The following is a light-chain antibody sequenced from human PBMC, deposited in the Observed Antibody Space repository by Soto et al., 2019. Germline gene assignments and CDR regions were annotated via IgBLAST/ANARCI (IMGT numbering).Light chain of an antibody. CDR3: QQRSNWPPYT. V-gene: IGKV3-11*01. CDR2: DAS. J-gene: IGKJ2*01. Sequence: EIVLTQSPATLSLSPGERVTLSCRASQSVSSYLAWYQQKRGQAPRLLIYDASIRANGIPARFSANGSGTDFTLTISSLETEDFAVYYCQQRSNWPPYTFGQGTKLEIK. CDR1: QSVSSY.